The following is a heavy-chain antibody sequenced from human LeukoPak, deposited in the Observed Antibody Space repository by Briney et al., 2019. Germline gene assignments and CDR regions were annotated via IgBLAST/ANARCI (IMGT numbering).Heavy chain of an antibody. CDR3: ARTMCSGGSCYENWFDP. Sequence: SVKVSCKASGGTFSSYAISWVRQAPGQGLEWMGGIIPIFGTANYAQKFQGRVTITVDESTSTAYMELSSLRSEDTAVYYCARTMCSGGSCYENWFDPWGQGTLVTVSS. CDR1: GGTFSSYA. V-gene: IGHV1-69*01. D-gene: IGHD2-15*01. J-gene: IGHJ5*02. CDR2: IIPIFGTA.